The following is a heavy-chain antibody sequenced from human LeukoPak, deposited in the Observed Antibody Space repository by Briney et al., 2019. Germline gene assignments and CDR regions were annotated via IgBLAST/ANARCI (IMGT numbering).Heavy chain of an antibody. J-gene: IGHJ6*02. CDR1: GFAFSSYS. V-gene: IGHV3-21*01. D-gene: IGHD5-18*01. CDR2: ISSSSSYI. CDR3: AGSGSYGLEYYYGMDV. Sequence: PGGSLRLSCAASGFAFSSYSMNWVRQAPGKGLEWVSSISSSSSYIYYADSVKGRFTISRDNAKNSLYLQMNSLRAEDTAVYYCAGSGSYGLEYYYGMDVWGQGTTVTVSS.